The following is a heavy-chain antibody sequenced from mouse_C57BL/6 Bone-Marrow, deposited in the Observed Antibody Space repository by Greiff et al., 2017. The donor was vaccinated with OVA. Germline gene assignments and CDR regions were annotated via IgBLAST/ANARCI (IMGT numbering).Heavy chain of an antibody. J-gene: IGHJ2*01. CDR2: INYDGSST. Sequence: VQLKESEGGLVQPGSSMKLSCTASGFTFSDYYMAWVRQVPEKGLEWVANINYDGSSTYYLDSLKSRFIISRDNAKNILYLQMSSLKSEDTATYYCARVDSSGYDYWGQGTTLTVSS. V-gene: IGHV5-16*01. CDR3: ARVDSSGYDY. D-gene: IGHD3-2*02. CDR1: GFTFSDYY.